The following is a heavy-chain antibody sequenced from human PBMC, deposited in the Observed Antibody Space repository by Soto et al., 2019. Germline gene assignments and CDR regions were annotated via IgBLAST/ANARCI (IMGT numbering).Heavy chain of an antibody. CDR3: ARHWIRRYSSSSTFDY. J-gene: IGHJ4*02. CDR2: IYYSGST. Sequence: QLQLQESGPGLVKPSETLSLTCTVSGGSISSSSYYWGWIRQPPGKGLEWIGSIYYSGSTYYNPSLKSRVTISVDTSKNQFSLKLSSVTAADTAVYYCARHWIRRYSSSSTFDYWGQGTLVTVSS. CDR1: GGSISSSSYY. V-gene: IGHV4-39*01. D-gene: IGHD6-6*01.